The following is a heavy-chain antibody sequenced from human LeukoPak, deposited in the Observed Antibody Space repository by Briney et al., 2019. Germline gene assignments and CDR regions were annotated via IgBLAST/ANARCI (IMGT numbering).Heavy chain of an antibody. CDR3: ARCRSYYYYYYMDV. V-gene: IGHV3-11*01. CDR2: ISSSGSTI. D-gene: IGHD5/OR15-5a*01. CDR1: GFTFSEYY. Sequence: PGGSLRLSCAASGFTFSEYYMSWVRQALGKGVEWVSYISSSGSTIYYADSVKGRFTISRDNAKNSLYLQMNSLRAEDTAVYYCARCRSYYYYYYMDVWGKGTTVTVSS. J-gene: IGHJ6*03.